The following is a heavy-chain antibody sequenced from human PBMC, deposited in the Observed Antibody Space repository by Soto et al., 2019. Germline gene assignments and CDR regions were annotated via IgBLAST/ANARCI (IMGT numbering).Heavy chain of an antibody. CDR2: ISAYSGNT. D-gene: IGHD3-16*02. V-gene: IGHV1-18*01. CDR3: ARDFGDYDYVWGSYRIYYYYGMDV. J-gene: IGHJ6*02. CDR1: GYTFTSYG. Sequence: ASVKVSCKASGYTFTSYGISWVRQAPGQGLEWMGWISAYSGNTNYAQKLQGRVTMTTDTSTSTAYMELRSLRSDDTAVYYCARDFGDYDYVWGSYRIYYYYGMDVWGQGTTVTVSS.